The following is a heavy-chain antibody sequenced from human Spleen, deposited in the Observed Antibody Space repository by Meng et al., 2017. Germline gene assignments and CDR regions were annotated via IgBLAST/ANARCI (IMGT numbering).Heavy chain of an antibody. CDR2: IYNTGST. V-gene: IGHV4-61*01. J-gene: IGHJ4*02. CDR3: ARVISSSGWLGAAVGYFDY. Sequence: SETLSLTCTVSGDSIDSGSYYWSWIRQPPGKGLEWIGYIYNTGSTNYNPSLKRRVTISLDASKNQLSLNLYSVTAADTAVYYCARVISSSGWLGAAVGYFDYWGQGTLVTVSS. CDR1: GDSIDSGSYY. D-gene: IGHD6-19*01.